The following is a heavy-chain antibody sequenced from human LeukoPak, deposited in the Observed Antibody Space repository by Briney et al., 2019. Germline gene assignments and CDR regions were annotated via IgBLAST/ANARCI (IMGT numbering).Heavy chain of an antibody. V-gene: IGHV3-33*06. Sequence: TGRSLRLSCAASGFRFGSNGMHWVRQTPDKGLEWVAAIAYDGSSKYYGDSVKGRFTISRDNPNNMVFLHMNSLRAEDTALYYCVKDPRGGYAYGYFDSWGQGALVIVPS. CDR1: GFRFGSNG. CDR2: IAYDGSSK. D-gene: IGHD5-18*01. CDR3: VKDPRGGYAYGYFDS. J-gene: IGHJ4*02.